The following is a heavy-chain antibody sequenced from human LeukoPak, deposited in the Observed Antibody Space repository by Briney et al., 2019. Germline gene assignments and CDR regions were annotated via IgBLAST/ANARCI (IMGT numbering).Heavy chain of an antibody. Sequence: GGSLRLSCAASGFTFSSYAISWVRQAPGKGLEWVSAISKSGDSTYYADSVKGRFTISRDNSKNTIYLQMSSLRVEDTAVYYCAKLSGWTGWFFDYWGQGTVVTVSS. J-gene: IGHJ4*02. V-gene: IGHV3-23*01. D-gene: IGHD6-19*01. CDR3: AKLSGWTGWFFDY. CDR1: GFTFSSYA. CDR2: ISKSGDST.